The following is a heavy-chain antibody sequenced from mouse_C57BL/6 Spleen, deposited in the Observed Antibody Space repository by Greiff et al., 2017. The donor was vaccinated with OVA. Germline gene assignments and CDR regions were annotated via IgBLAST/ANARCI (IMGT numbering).Heavy chain of an antibody. CDR1: GFSLTSYG. CDR3: ARNPPRSYYLDY. CDR2: IWSGGST. Sequence: VQLQESGPGLVQPSQSLSITCTVSGFSLTSYGVHWVRQSPGKGLEWLGVIWSGGSTDYNAAFISRLSISKDNSKSQVFFKMNSLQADDTAIYDCARNPPRSYYLDYWGKGTTLTVSS. J-gene: IGHJ2*01. V-gene: IGHV2-2*01.